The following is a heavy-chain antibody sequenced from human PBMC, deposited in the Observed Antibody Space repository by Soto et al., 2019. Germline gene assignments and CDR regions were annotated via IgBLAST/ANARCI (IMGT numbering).Heavy chain of an antibody. CDR3: AKDIPVVTGVLRATYSQH. CDR1: GGTIDDYG. Sequence: GGSLRLCRGDEGGTIDDYGVRRIRKNPGKGVEWFSGISWNSGSIGYADSVKGRFTISRDNAKNSLYLQMNSLRAEDTALYYFAKDIPVVTGVLRATYSQHWGHGTLVTVSP. CDR2: ISWNSGSI. J-gene: IGHJ1*01. D-gene: IGHD2-21*02. V-gene: IGHV3-9*01.